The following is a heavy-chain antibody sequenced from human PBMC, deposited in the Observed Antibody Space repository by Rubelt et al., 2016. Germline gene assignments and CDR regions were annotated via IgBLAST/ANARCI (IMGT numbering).Heavy chain of an antibody. CDR1: GGSISSSSYY. D-gene: IGHD2-2*01. V-gene: IGHV4-39*01. CDR2: ISYSGST. Sequence: QLQLQESGPGLVKPSETLSLTCTVSGGSISSSSYYWGWIRQPPGKGLEWIGSISYSGSTYYNPSLKSRVTFSVYTSKNQFSLKLGSVTAADTAVYYCARQVGWVVVVPAAPMDVWGQGTTVTVSS. CDR3: ARQVGWVVVVPAAPMDV. J-gene: IGHJ6*02.